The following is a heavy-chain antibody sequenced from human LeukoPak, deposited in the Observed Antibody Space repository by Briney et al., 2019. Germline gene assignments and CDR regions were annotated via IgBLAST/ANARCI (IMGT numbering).Heavy chain of an antibody. D-gene: IGHD2-15*01. CDR1: GGSVSSNSAV. V-gene: IGHV6-1*01. CDR2: TYYRSKWYN. J-gene: IGHJ3*02. Sequence: SQTLSLTFAISGGSVSSNSAVWNWIRQSPSRGLEWLGRTYYRSKWYNDYAVSVKSRITIKPDTSKNQFSLQLNSATPEDTAVYYCARLGLGGAFDIWGQGTMVTVSS. CDR3: ARLGLGGAFDI.